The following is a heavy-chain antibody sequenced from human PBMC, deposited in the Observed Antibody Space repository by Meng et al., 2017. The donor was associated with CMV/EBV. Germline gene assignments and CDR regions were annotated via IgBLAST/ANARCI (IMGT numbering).Heavy chain of an antibody. V-gene: IGHV2-5*02. D-gene: IGHD6-13*01. CDR3: ARIAAAGRFDY. Sequence: QITLKESCPSLVKPTQTPTLTRTFSGFSLSTSGVGVGWIRQPPRKALEWLALIYWDDDKRYSPSLKSRLTITKDTSKNQVVLTMTNMDPVDTATYYCARIAAAGRFDYWGKGTLVTVSS. CDR1: GFSLSTSGVG. J-gene: IGHJ4*02. CDR2: IYWDDDK.